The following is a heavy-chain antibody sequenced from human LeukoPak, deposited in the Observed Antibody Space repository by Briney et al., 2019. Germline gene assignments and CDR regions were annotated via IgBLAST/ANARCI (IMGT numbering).Heavy chain of an antibody. J-gene: IGHJ4*02. CDR1: GGTFHSYI. CDR3: ARDQRPSCLGGICYSGDY. V-gene: IGHV1-69*01. Sequence: GSSVKVSCKASGGTFHSYIVTWVRQAPGQGLEWMGGIVPIIGTANYAQKFQGRITITADDSTSTAYMELRSLRSEDTAIYYCARDQRPSCLGGICYSGDYWGQGTPVTVTS. D-gene: IGHD2-15*01. CDR2: IVPIIGTA.